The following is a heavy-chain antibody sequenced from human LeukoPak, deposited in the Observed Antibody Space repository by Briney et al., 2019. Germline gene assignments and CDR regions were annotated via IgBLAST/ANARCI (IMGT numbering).Heavy chain of an antibody. CDR3: ARDTRSGYSSGWQRPAYYYGMDV. CDR2: ISDSGLNT. CDR1: GLTFSSYA. D-gene: IGHD6-19*01. J-gene: IGHJ6*02. V-gene: IGHV3-23*01. Sequence: PGGSLRLSCAASGLTFSSYAMNWVRQAPEKGLEWVSGISDSGLNTYYADSVKGRFTISRDNSKNTLYLQMNSLRAEDTAVYYCARDTRSGYSSGWQRPAYYYGMDVWGQGTTVTVSS.